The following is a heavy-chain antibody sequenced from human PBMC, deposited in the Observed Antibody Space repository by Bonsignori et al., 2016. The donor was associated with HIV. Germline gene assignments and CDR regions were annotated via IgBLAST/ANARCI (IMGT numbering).Heavy chain of an antibody. CDR3: TRDQYTIFGVVIPYYYYYMDV. Sequence: WIRQPPGKGLEWVGFIRSKAYGGTTEYAASVKGRFTISRDDSKSIAYLQMNSLKTEDTAVYYCTRDQYTIFGVVIPYYYYYMDVWGKGTTVTVSS. CDR2: IRSKAYGGTT. V-gene: IGHV3-49*02. J-gene: IGHJ6*03. D-gene: IGHD3-3*01.